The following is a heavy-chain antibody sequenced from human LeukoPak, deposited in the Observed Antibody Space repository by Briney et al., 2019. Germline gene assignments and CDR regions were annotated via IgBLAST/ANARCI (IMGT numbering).Heavy chain of an antibody. V-gene: IGHV1-69*05. CDR1: GGTFSSYA. D-gene: IGHD5-18*01. Sequence: ASVKVSCKASGGTFSSYAISWVRQAPGQGLEWMGGIIPIFGTANYAQKFQGRVTMTRDTSTSTVYMELSSLRSEDTAVYYCARDGESNVDTAMAYYYYYGMDVWGQGTTVTVSS. J-gene: IGHJ6*02. CDR3: ARDGESNVDTAMAYYYYYGMDV. CDR2: IIPIFGTA.